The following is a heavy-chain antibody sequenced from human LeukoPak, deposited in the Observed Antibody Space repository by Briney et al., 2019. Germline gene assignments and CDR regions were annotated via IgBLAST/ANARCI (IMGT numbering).Heavy chain of an antibody. D-gene: IGHD5-18*01. J-gene: IGHJ6*02. CDR2: ISDGGSRT. CDR1: GFSFSGYA. V-gene: IGHV3-23*01. CDR3: ARDTADTANDLYYGMDV. Sequence: PGGSLRLSCAASGFSFSGYAVSWVRQAPGKGLEWVSGISDGGSRTYYADSVKGRFTISRDDSKNTLYLQMNSLRAEDTAVYYCARDTADTANDLYYGMDVWGQGTTVTVSS.